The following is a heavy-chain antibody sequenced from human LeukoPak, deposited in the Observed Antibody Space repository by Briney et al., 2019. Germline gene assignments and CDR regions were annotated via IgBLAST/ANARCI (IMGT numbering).Heavy chain of an antibody. V-gene: IGHV1-69*04. CDR2: IIPILGIA. Sequence: ASVKVSCKASGGTFSSYAISWVRQAPGQGLEWMGRIIPILGIANYAQKFQGRVTITADKSTSTAYMELSSLRSEDTAVYYCARGGDSTVTSRYYYYYGMDVWGQGTTVTVSS. J-gene: IGHJ6*02. D-gene: IGHD4-17*01. CDR3: ARGGDSTVTSRYYYYYGMDV. CDR1: GGTFSSYA.